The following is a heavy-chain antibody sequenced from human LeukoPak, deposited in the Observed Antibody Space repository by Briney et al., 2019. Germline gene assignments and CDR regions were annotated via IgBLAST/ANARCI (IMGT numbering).Heavy chain of an antibody. CDR3: AKSSLGYQLLASFDY. J-gene: IGHJ4*02. Sequence: GRSLRLSCAASGFTFSSYAMHWVRQAPGKGLEWVAVISYDGSNKYYADSVKGRFTISRDNSKNTLYLQMNSLRAEDTAVYYCAKSSLGYQLLASFDYWGQGTLITVSS. V-gene: IGHV3-30-3*02. CDR1: GFTFSSYA. CDR2: ISYDGSNK. D-gene: IGHD2-2*01.